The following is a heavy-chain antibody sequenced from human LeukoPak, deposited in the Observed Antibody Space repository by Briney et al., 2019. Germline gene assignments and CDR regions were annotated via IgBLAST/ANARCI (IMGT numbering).Heavy chain of an antibody. CDR2: ISGSGGST. D-gene: IGHD2-2*01. J-gene: IGHJ4*02. CDR1: GFTFSSNG. Sequence: PGGSLRLSCAASGFTFSSNGMSWVRQAPGKGLEWVSTISGSGGSTYFADSVKGRFTLSRDNSKNTLFLQMNSLRAEDTAVYYCAKGYYTSTSCYHDYWGQGTLVTVSS. V-gene: IGHV3-23*01. CDR3: AKGYYTSTSCYHDY.